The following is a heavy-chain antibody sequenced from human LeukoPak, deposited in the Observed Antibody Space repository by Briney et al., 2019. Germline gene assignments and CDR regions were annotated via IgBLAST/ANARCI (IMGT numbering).Heavy chain of an antibody. Sequence: PGGSLRLSCAASGFTLSNAWMSWVRQAPGKGLEWVGRKSKTDGGTTDYAAPVKGRFTISRDDSKNTLYLQMNSLKTEDTAVYYCTTAGSDYEVEVFDYWGQGTLVPVSS. J-gene: IGHJ4*02. CDR3: TTAGSDYEVEVFDY. CDR2: KSKTDGGTT. CDR1: GFTLSNAW. D-gene: IGHD5-12*01. V-gene: IGHV3-15*01.